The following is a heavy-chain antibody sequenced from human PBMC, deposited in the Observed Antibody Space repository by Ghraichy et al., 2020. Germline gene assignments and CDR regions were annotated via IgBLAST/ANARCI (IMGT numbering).Heavy chain of an antibody. V-gene: IGHV4-59*01. CDR1: GGSISSYY. D-gene: IGHD6-13*01. Sequence: SETLSLTCTVSGGSISSYYWSWIRQPPGKGLEWIGYIYYSGSTNYNPSLKSRVTISVDTSKNQFSLKLSSVTAADTAVYYCASGGLSSSWFGPFDPWGQGTLVTVSS. J-gene: IGHJ5*02. CDR3: ASGGLSSSWFGPFDP. CDR2: IYYSGST.